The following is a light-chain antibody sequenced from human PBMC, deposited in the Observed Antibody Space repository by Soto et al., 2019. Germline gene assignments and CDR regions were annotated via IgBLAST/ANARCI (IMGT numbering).Light chain of an antibody. Sequence: DIQMTQSPSSLSPSVGYTVTITCLASQSISSYLNWYQQKPGKAPKLLIYAASSLQSGVPSRFSGSGSGTEFTLTISSLQPDDFATYYCHQYNYYRPTFGQGTKVDIK. CDR3: HQYNYYRPT. CDR1: QSISSY. CDR2: AAS. V-gene: IGKV1-39*01. J-gene: IGKJ1*01.